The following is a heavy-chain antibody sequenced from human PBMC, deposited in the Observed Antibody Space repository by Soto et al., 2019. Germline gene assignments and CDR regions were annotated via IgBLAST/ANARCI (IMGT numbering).Heavy chain of an antibody. CDR1: GYTFPLYK. J-gene: IGHJ4*02. CDR3: ARGVSSGYCDY. CDR2: INPSAGST. V-gene: IGHV1-46*01. D-gene: IGHD3-3*01. Sequence: ASVKVSCKASGYTFPLYKMHWVRQAPGQGLEGMGMINPSAGSTSYAQKFQGRGTMTRDKPTSTVYMELNRLRSEDTAVYYCARGVSSGYCDYWGQGTLVTVSS.